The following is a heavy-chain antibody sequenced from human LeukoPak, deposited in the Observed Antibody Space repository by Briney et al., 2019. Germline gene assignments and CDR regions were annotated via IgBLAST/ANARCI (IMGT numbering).Heavy chain of an antibody. Sequence: SETLSLTCAVYGGSFSVYYWSWIRQPPGKGLEWIGEINHSGSTNYNPSLKSRVTISVDTSKNQFSLKLSSVTAADTAVYYCARGLKFSYGYGNWFDPWGQGTLVTVSS. V-gene: IGHV4-34*01. J-gene: IGHJ5*02. CDR2: INHSGST. CDR1: GGSFSVYY. CDR3: ARGLKFSYGYGNWFDP. D-gene: IGHD5-18*01.